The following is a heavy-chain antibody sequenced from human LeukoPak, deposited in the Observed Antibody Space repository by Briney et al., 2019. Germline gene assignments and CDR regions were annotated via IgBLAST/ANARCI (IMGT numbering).Heavy chain of an antibody. J-gene: IGHJ4*02. CDR2: ISGSGGST. CDR1: GFTFSSYA. CDR3: ANTNRGPRVYYFDY. D-gene: IGHD2-8*01. Sequence: GGSLRLSCAASGFTFSSYAMSWVRQAPGKGLEWVSAISGSGGSTYYADSVMGRFTISRDNSKNTLYLQMNSLRAEDTAVYYCANTNRGPRVYYFDYWGQGTLVTVSS. V-gene: IGHV3-23*01.